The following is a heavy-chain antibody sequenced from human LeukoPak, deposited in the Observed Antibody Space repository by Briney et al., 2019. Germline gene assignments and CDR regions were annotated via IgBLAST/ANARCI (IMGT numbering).Heavy chain of an antibody. J-gene: IGHJ6*02. CDR2: IYTSGST. V-gene: IGHV4-4*07. D-gene: IGHD3-9*01. CDR3: AREGPTGYYPKPRYYYGMDV. CDR1: GGSISSYY. Sequence: SETLSLTCTVSGGSISSYYWSWIRQPAGKGLEWIGRIYTSGSTNYNPSLKSRVTMSVDTSKNQFSLKLSSVTAADTAVYYCAREGPTGYYPKPRYYYGMDVWGQGTTVTVSS.